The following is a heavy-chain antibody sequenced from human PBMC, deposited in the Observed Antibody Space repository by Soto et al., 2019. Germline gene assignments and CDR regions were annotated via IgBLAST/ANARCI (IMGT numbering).Heavy chain of an antibody. CDR2: IVVGSGST. CDR3: ARVYPSDTRYGYVGNNWFDP. V-gene: IGHV1-58*01. J-gene: IGHJ5*02. CDR1: GFTFTSSA. D-gene: IGHD5-18*01. Sequence: SVKVSCKASGFTFTSSAVQWVRQARGQRLEWKGWIVVGSGSTSYAQKFQGRVTMTRDTSTSTVYMELSSLRSEDTAVYYCARVYPSDTRYGYVGNNWFDPWGQGTLVTVSS.